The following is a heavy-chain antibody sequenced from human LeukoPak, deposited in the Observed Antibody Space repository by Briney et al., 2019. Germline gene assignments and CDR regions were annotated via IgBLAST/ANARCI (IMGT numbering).Heavy chain of an antibody. CDR1: GFTFTSYS. CDR3: ARRPGN. Sequence: GGSPRLSCAASGFTFTSYSMNWVRQAPGKGLEWVSLIYSGGAIRYADSVKGRFTISRDSSKNTLFLQMNDLTVEDTARYYCARRPGNWGQGILVTVSS. J-gene: IGHJ4*02. CDR2: IYSGGAI. D-gene: IGHD1-14*01. V-gene: IGHV3-53*01.